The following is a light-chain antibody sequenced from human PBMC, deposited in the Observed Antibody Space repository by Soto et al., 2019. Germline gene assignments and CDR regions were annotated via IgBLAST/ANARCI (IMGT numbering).Light chain of an antibody. Sequence: EIVMTQSPAALSVSPGERVTLSCRASQRVSRDLAWYQQKPGQAPRLLIYDTSTRATGVPARFSGSGSGTELTLTISDLQSEDFAVYYCQQYNQWPPLTFGGGTKVDIK. CDR2: DTS. J-gene: IGKJ4*01. CDR1: QRVSRD. CDR3: QQYNQWPPLT. V-gene: IGKV3D-15*01.